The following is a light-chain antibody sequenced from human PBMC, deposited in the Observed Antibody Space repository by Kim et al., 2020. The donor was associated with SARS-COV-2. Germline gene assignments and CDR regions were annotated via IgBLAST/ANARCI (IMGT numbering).Light chain of an antibody. Sequence: SVKLTCPLSSGHSSYAIAWHQQQPEKGPRYLMKLNSDGSHSRGDGIPDRFSGSSSGAERYLTISSLQSEDEGDYYCQTWGTGVRIFGGGTQLTVL. J-gene: IGLJ2*01. CDR3: QTWGTGVRI. CDR1: SGHSSYA. CDR2: LNSDGSH. V-gene: IGLV4-69*01.